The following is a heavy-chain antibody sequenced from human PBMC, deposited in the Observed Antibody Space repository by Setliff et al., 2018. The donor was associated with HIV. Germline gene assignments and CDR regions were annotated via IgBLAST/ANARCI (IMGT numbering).Heavy chain of an antibody. Sequence: GGSLRLSCAASGLTFSSNWMHWVRQAPGKGLVWVSGINSDGRSTNYADSVEGRFTISRDDAKNTLYLQMSSLRAEDTAVYYCAKGEVDYWGQGTLVTVSS. CDR1: GLTFSSNW. V-gene: IGHV3-74*01. D-gene: IGHD1-26*01. CDR2: INSDGRST. J-gene: IGHJ4*02. CDR3: AKGEVDY.